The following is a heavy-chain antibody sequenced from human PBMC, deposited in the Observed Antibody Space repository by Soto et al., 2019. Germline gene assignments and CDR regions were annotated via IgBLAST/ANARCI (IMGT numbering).Heavy chain of an antibody. CDR3: ARGAAAGTGDY. J-gene: IGHJ4*02. CDR2: INAGNGNT. V-gene: IGHV1-3*01. CDR1: GDTFTSYA. Sequence: ASVKVSCKASGDTFTSYAMHWVRQAPGQRLEWMGWINAGNGNTKYSQKFQGRVTITRDTSASTAYMELSSLRSEDTAVYYCARGAAAGTGDYWGQGTLVTVSS. D-gene: IGHD6-13*01.